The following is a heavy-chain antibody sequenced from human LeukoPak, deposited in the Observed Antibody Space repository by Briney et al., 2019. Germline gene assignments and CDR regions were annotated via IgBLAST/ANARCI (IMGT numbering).Heavy chain of an antibody. Sequence: PGGSLRLSCAASGFTFSSYSMNWVRQAPGKGLEWVAVVSYEGNIKYYTDSAKGRFTISRDNSDNVISLQMNNLTIEDTATYYCAREKFDPWGQGALVTVSP. CDR3: AREKFDP. CDR2: VSYEGNIK. CDR1: GFTFSSYS. V-gene: IGHV3-30*03. J-gene: IGHJ5*02.